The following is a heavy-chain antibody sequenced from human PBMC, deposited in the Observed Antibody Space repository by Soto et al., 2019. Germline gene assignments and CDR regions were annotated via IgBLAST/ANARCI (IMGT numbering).Heavy chain of an antibody. V-gene: IGHV3-33*01. CDR2: MWYEGSNK. D-gene: IGHD5-18*01. J-gene: IGHJ4*02. Sequence: GGSLRLSCAASGFTFISDGVHWGRQAPGKGLEWVAVMWYEGSNKYYADSGKGRFTISRDNSKNTLYLQMNSLSAEDRAVYYCARERGGGNSYGYSSYFDYWGQGTLVTVSS. CDR1: GFTFISDG. CDR3: ARERGGGNSYGYSSYFDY.